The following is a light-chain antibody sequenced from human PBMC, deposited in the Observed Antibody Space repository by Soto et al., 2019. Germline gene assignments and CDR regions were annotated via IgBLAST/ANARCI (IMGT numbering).Light chain of an antibody. Sequence: DIQMTQSPSSLSASVGDRVTITCRASQSINSYLNWYQQKPGKAPKLLIYTASSLQSGVPSRFSGSGSGTDFTLTISSLQPEDFATYYCQQTYSTLWTFGQGTKVENK. V-gene: IGKV1-39*01. J-gene: IGKJ1*01. CDR1: QSINSY. CDR3: QQTYSTLWT. CDR2: TAS.